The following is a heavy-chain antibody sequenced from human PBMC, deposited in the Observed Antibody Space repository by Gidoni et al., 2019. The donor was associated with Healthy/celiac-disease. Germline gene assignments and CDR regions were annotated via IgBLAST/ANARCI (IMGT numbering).Heavy chain of an antibody. CDR3: ARVVVPAARGSYYFDY. V-gene: IGHV1-69*06. CDR2: IIPIFGTA. CDR1: GGTFSSYA. J-gene: IGHJ4*02. D-gene: IGHD2-2*01. Sequence: QVQLVQSGAEVKNPGSSVTVPCKASGGTFSSYAIRWVRQATGQGLEGRGVIIPIFGTANYGQKFEGRVTITADKSTSTAYMELSSLRSEDTAVYYCARVVVPAARGSYYFDYWGQGTLVTVSS.